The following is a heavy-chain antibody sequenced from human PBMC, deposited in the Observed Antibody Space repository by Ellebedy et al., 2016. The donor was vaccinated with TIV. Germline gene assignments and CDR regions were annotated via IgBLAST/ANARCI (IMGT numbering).Heavy chain of an antibody. Sequence: ASVKVSCKASGYTFTSYDINWVRQAPGQGLEWMGWISAYTGITNYAQKFQGRVTLTTDTSTSTAFMEVRSLRSDETAVYYCAKANQQGVVVVGPAPNFDFWGQGTLVTVSS. CDR2: ISAYTGIT. J-gene: IGHJ4*02. D-gene: IGHD2-15*01. CDR3: AKANQQGVVVVGPAPNFDF. V-gene: IGHV1-18*01. CDR1: GYTFTSYD.